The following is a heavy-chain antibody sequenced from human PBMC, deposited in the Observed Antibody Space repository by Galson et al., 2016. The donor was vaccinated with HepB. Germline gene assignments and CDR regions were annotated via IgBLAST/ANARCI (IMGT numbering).Heavy chain of an antibody. CDR2: AYYRSNFYY. V-gene: IGHV6-1*01. CDR1: GDSVSNNGVA. J-gene: IGHJ6*03. CDR3: ARGGGSGNYFYYHYHMDV. Sequence: CAISGDSVSNNGVAWNWIRQSPSRGLEWLGRAYYRSNFYYDYATSVKSRITINADTSKNQLSVQLNSVTPDDTAVDYCARGGGSGNYFYYHYHMDVWGQGTTVTVSS. D-gene: IGHD3-10*01.